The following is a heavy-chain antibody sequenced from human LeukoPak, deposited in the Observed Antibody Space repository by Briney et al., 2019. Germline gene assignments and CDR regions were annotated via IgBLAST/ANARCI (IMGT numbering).Heavy chain of an antibody. V-gene: IGHV3-23*01. CDR3: AKDADIVVVVAADFDY. D-gene: IGHD2-15*01. Sequence: GGSLRLSCAASGFTFSSYAMSWVRQAPGKGLEWVSAISGSGGSTYYADSVKGRFTISRGNSKNTLYLQMNSLRAEDTAVYYCAKDADIVVVVAADFDYWGQGTLVTVSS. CDR1: GFTFSSYA. CDR2: ISGSGGST. J-gene: IGHJ4*02.